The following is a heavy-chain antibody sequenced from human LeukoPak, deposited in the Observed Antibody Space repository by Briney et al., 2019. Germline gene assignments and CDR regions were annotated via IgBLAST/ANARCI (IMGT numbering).Heavy chain of an antibody. D-gene: IGHD7-27*01. V-gene: IGHV6-1*01. CDR2: TYYRSKWYN. Sequence: SQTLSLTCAISGDSVSSNSAAWNWTRQSPSRGLEWLGRTYYRSKWYNEYAISVKSPITINADTSKNQFSLQLNSVTPEDTAVYYCARELTGFDYWGQGTLVTASS. CDR1: GDSVSSNSAA. J-gene: IGHJ4*02. CDR3: ARELTGFDY.